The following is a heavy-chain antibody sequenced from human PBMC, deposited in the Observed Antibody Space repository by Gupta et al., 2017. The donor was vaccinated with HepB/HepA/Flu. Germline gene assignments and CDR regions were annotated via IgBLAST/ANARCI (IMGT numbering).Heavy chain of an antibody. D-gene: IGHD5-18*01. V-gene: IGHV4-59*08. CDR3: ARLTYSYGDMDV. J-gene: IGHJ6*02. CDR2: IYYSGTT. Sequence: QVQLQESGPGLVKPSETLSLTCTVSGDSISNYFWSWIRQPPGKGLEWIGYIYYSGTTNYNPSLKSRVTISVDTPKNQFSLKLSSVTAADTAVYFCARLTYSYGDMDVWGQGTTVTASS. CDR1: GDSISNYF.